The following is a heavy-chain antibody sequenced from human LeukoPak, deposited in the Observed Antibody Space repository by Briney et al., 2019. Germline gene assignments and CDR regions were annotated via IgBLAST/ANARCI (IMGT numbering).Heavy chain of an antibody. D-gene: IGHD4-17*01. J-gene: IGHJ5*02. CDR1: GSSMSDYY. Sequence: SETLSLTCTVSGSSMSDYYWSFIRQPAGKGLEWIGRIQPSGTTYFNPSLKSRVTMSVDTSQSQFSLRLTSMTAADTAVYFCARGDYYDGGGRNWFDPWGQGILVAVSS. CDR3: ARGDYYDGGGRNWFDP. CDR2: IQPSGTT. V-gene: IGHV4-4*07.